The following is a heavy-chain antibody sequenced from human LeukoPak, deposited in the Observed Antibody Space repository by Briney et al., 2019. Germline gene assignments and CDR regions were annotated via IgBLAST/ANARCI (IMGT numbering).Heavy chain of an antibody. V-gene: IGHV3-20*04. CDR3: AREKEYSSGTDYFDY. CDR2: INWNGGHT. CDR1: GFTFNDYG. D-gene: IGHD5-18*01. J-gene: IGHJ4*02. Sequence: GGSLRLSCAASGFTFNDYGMSWVRQPPEKGLEWVSDINWNGGHTAYADSVKGRFTISRDNAKNSLYLQMNSLRAEDTALYYCAREKEYSSGTDYFDYWGQGTQVTVSS.